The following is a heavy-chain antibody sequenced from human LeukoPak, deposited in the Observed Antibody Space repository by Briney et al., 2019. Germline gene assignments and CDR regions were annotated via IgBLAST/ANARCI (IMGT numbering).Heavy chain of an antibody. D-gene: IGHD3-22*01. CDR1: GFTFSDYY. CDR3: ARDRSEDDSSGYIHRDFDY. CDR2: VSSSGGNI. J-gene: IGHJ4*02. Sequence: GGSLRLSFAASGFTFSDYYMNWIRQAPGKGLEWISYVSSSGGNINYADSVQGRFTISRDNAKKSLYLQMNSLRAEDTAVYYCARDRSEDDSSGYIHRDFDYWGQGTLVIVSS. V-gene: IGHV3-11*04.